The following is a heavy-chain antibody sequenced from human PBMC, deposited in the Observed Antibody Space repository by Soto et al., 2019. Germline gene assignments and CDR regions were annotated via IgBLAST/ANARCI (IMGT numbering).Heavy chain of an antibody. CDR3: ARQWMISTPEVPTAIHRGMDV. CDR2: IDPSDSYT. J-gene: IGHJ6*02. V-gene: IGHV5-10-1*01. D-gene: IGHD2-21*02. CDR1: GYNFTSYW. Sequence: PGESLKISCKGSGYNFTSYWISWVRQMPGKGLEWMGRIDPSDSYTNYSPSFQGHVTISADKSISTAYLQWSSLKASDTAMYYCARQWMISTPEVPTAIHRGMDVCGQGPTVTVSS.